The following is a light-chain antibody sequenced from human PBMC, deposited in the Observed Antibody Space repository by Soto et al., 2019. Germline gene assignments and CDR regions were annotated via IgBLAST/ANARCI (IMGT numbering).Light chain of an antibody. V-gene: IGKV1-39*01. J-gene: IGKJ3*01. CDR2: AAS. CDR3: LQSSSTPPFT. CDR1: QPISIY. Sequence: DIQMTQSPSSLSASVGDRVTMTCRASQPISIYLNWYQQKPGRAPKILIYAASRLRSGVPSRFSADGSGTEFTLTISSLQPEDFATYYCLQSSSTPPFTFGPGTKVDLK.